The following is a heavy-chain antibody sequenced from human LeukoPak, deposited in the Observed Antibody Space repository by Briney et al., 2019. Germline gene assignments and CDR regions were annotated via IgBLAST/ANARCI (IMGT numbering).Heavy chain of an antibody. J-gene: IGHJ5*02. Sequence: SQTLSLTCAISGDSVSSNSAAWNWIRQSPSRGLEWLGRTYYRSKWYNAYAVSVKSRITINPDTSKNQFSLQLNSVTAADTAVYYCARGEPDDYVWGSSTPTSGNNWFDPWGQGTQVTVSS. CDR3: ARGEPDDYVWGSSTPTSGNNWFDP. D-gene: IGHD3-16*01. V-gene: IGHV6-1*01. CDR2: TYYRSKWYN. CDR1: GDSVSSNSAA.